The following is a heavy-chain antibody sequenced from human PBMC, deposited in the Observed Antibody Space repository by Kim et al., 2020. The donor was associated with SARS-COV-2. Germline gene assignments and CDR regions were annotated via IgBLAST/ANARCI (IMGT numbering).Heavy chain of an antibody. CDR3: ARAYSVYDFYYFYGMDV. CDR1: GFTFSSYG. Sequence: GGSLRLSCAASGFTFSSYGMHWVRQAPGKGLEWVSVIWYDGSNKYYADSVKGRFTISRDNSKNTLYLQMNSLRAEDTAVYYCARAYSVYDFYYFYGMDVWGEGTTVSVST. D-gene: IGHD5-12*01. J-gene: IGHJ6*04. V-gene: IGHV3-33*01. CDR2: IWYDGSNK.